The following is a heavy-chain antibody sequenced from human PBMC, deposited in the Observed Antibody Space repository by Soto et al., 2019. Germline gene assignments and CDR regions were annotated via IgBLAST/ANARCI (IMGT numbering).Heavy chain of an antibody. D-gene: IGHD3-22*01. V-gene: IGHV1-69*13. Sequence: ASVKVSCKASGGTFSSYAISWVRQAPGQGLEWMGGIIPIFGTANYAQKFQGRVTITADESTSTAYMELSSLRSEDTAVYYCARELGYDSSGYRIFYFDYWGQGTLVTVSS. CDR3: ARELGYDSSGYRIFYFDY. CDR2: IIPIFGTA. J-gene: IGHJ4*02. CDR1: GGTFSSYA.